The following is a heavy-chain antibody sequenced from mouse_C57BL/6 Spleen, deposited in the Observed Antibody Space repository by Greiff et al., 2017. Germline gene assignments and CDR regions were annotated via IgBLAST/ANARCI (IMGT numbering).Heavy chain of an antibody. CDR3: ARQYDYDGDAMDY. CDR1: GFTFSSYG. Sequence: EVKVVESGGDLVKPGGSLKLSCAASGFTFSSYGMSWVRQTPDKRLEWVATISSGGSYTYYPDSVKGRFTISRDNAKNTLYLQMSSLKSEDTAMYYCARQYDYDGDAMDYWGQGTSVTVSS. V-gene: IGHV5-6*01. J-gene: IGHJ4*01. D-gene: IGHD2-4*01. CDR2: ISSGGSYT.